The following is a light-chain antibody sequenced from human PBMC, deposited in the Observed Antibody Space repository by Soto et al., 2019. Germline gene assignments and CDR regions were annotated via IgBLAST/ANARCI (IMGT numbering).Light chain of an antibody. Sequence: QSVLTQPPSASGTPGQRLTISCSGSSSNIGDNTVHWYQQFPGAAPKLLIYISSQRPSGVPDRFSASKSGSSASLAISGLRSEDEADYYCAAWDDILDGGVFGGGTQLTVL. CDR2: ISS. V-gene: IGLV1-44*01. CDR1: SSNIGDNT. CDR3: AAWDDILDGGV. J-gene: IGLJ3*02.